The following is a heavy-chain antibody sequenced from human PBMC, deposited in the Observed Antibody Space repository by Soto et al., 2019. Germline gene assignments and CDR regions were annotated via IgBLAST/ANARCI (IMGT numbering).Heavy chain of an antibody. CDR2: IKQDGSEK. CDR1: GFTFSSYW. V-gene: IGHV3-7*03. J-gene: IGHJ4*02. D-gene: IGHD3-9*01. CDR3: ARSPGYFDWSYHFDY. Sequence: PVGSLRLSCAASGFTFSSYWMSWVRQAPGKGLEWVANIKQDGSEKYYVDSVKGRFTISRDNAKNSLYLQMNSLRAEDTAVYYCARSPGYFDWSYHFDYWGQGTLVTVSS.